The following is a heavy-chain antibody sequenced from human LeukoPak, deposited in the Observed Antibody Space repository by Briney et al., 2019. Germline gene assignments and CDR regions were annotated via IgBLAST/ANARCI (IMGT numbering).Heavy chain of an antibody. D-gene: IGHD3-22*01. J-gene: IGHJ2*01. CDR3: ARGGDYYDTSGYAWYFDL. V-gene: IGHV4-34*01. CDR1: GGSFSGYY. CDR2: INHSGST. Sequence: SETLSLTCAVYGGSFSGYYWNWIRQPPGKGLEWIGEINHSGSTNYNPSLKSRVTLSIDMSKNQFSLKLSSVTAADTAVYYCARGGDYYDTSGYAWYFDLWGRGNLVTVSS.